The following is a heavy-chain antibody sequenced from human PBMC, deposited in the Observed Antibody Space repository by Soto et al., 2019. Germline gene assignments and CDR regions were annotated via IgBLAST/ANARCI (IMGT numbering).Heavy chain of an antibody. Sequence: WAAAGVTCSSHGSRWVRQAPGKGLEWVAVIWYDGSNKYYADSVKGRFTISRDNSRNWLYLQMNSLRAEDTAVYYCARDGAKGITAAGTGYYLHGIDIRGQRPMLTVSS. CDR2: IWYDGSNK. D-gene: IGHD6-13*01. J-gene: IGHJ6*02. CDR1: GVTCSSHG. V-gene: IGHV3-33*01. CDR3: ARDGAKGITAAGTGYYLHGIDI.